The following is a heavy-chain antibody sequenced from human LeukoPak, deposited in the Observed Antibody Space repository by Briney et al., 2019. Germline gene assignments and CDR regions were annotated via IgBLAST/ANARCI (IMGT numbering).Heavy chain of an antibody. V-gene: IGHV3-23*01. CDR3: AKGTLGFDY. D-gene: IGHD1-26*01. CDR2: ISGSGGSA. J-gene: IGHJ4*02. Sequence: GGSLRLSCAVSGFTFSSYGMSWVRQAPGKGLEWVSAISGSGGSAYYADSVKGRFTISRDNSKNTLYLQMNSLRAEDTAVYYCAKGTLGFDYWGQGTLVTVSS. CDR1: GFTFSSYG.